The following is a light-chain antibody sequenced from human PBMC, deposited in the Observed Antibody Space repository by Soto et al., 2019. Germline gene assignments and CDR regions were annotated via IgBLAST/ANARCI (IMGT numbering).Light chain of an antibody. CDR1: SSDVGGYNY. CDR2: EVT. J-gene: IGLJ3*02. Sequence: QSVLTQPASVSGSPGQSITISCTGTSSDVGGYNYVSWYQQHPGKAPKLMIYEVTNRPSGVSYRFSGSKSGNTASLTISGLQAEDEADYYCSSYTSSSIWVFGGGTKLTVL. V-gene: IGLV2-14*01. CDR3: SSYTSSSIWV.